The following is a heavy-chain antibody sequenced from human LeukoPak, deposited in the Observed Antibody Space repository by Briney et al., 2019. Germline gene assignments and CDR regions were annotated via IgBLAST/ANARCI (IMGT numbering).Heavy chain of an antibody. Sequence: PGGSLRLSCAASGFAASGFTFSTFGMHWVRQAPGKGLEWVAFIRYDGTNQYYADSVKGRYTISRDNSKNTLYLQVNSLRAEDTAVYYCAKPGYSYHTGGSVGFDNWGQGTPVTVSS. J-gene: IGHJ4*02. D-gene: IGHD3-22*01. CDR3: AKPGYSYHTGGSVGFDN. CDR1: GFTFSTFG. CDR2: IRYDGTNQ. V-gene: IGHV3-30*02.